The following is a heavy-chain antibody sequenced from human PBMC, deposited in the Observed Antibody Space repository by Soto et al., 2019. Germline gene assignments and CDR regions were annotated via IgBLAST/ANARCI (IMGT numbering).Heavy chain of an antibody. J-gene: IGHJ4*02. D-gene: IGHD3-16*01. CDR3: AREAGGNVEY. Sequence: EVQLVESGGGLVQPGGSLRLSCAASGFTFSSYEMNWVRQAPGKGLEWISHIRSSGYTMYYADSVKGRFTVSRDIAKNSLYLRMHSLRAEDTAVYYCAREAGGNVEYWGQGALVTVSS. CDR1: GFTFSSYE. CDR2: IRSSGYTM. V-gene: IGHV3-48*03.